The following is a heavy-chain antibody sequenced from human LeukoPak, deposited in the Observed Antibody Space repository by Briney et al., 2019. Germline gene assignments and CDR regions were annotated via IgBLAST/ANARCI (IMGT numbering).Heavy chain of an antibody. CDR2: LASGGNT. V-gene: IGHV3-66*01. D-gene: IGHD2-2*01. CDR1: GFPVSSAF. CDR3: ARAVGVVDCGAHSCKPYHFDS. Sequence: GGSLRLSCVASGFPVSSAFRNWVRQAPGKGLEWVSLLASGGNTFFADSVKGRFTLSRDNSENTVYLQMNSLRAEDTAVYYCARAVGVVDCGAHSCKPYHFDSWGQGTLVAVSS. J-gene: IGHJ4*02.